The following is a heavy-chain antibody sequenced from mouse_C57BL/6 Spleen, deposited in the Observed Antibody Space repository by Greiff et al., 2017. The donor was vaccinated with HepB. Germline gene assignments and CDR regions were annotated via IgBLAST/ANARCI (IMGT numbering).Heavy chain of an antibody. J-gene: IGHJ4*01. CDR1: GYTFTGYW. V-gene: IGHV1-9*01. CDR3: ARTSIYYGNYEAMDY. D-gene: IGHD2-1*01. Sequence: VQLQQSGAELMKPGASVKLSCKATGYTFTGYWIEWVKQRPGHGLEWIGEILPGSGSTSYNEKFKGKATFTADTSSNTAYMQLSSLTTEDSAIYYCARTSIYYGNYEAMDYWGQGTSVTVSS. CDR2: ILPGSGST.